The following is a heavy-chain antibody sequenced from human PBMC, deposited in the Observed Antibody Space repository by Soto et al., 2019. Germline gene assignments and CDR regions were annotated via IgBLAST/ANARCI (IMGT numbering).Heavy chain of an antibody. D-gene: IGHD1-7*01. CDR3: ARDLKEWELRYFDY. CDR1: GCIFSGYS. CDR2: IGSSSTTT. J-gene: IGHJ4*02. Sequence: GRRRRRSWVPAGCIFSGYSMNWFRQPPGKGQEWPSYIGSSSTTTYYADSVKCRFTISRDNALSTLFLQMNGLRDEDTAVYYCARDLKEWELRYFDYWGQGTLVTVSS. V-gene: IGHV3-48*02.